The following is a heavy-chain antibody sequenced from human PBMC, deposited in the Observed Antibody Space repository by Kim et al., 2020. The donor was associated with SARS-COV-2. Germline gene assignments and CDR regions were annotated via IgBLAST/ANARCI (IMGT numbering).Heavy chain of an antibody. CDR1: GFTFSSYS. J-gene: IGHJ6*02. Sequence: GGSLRLSCAASGFTFSSYSMNWVRQAPGKGLEWVSYSSSSSSTIYYADSVKGRFTISRDNAKNSLYLQMNSLRDEDTAVYYCARSYYDFWSGYSFYYYYGMDGWGQGTTVTVSS. CDR2: SSSSSSTI. D-gene: IGHD3-3*01. CDR3: ARSYYDFWSGYSFYYYYGMDG. V-gene: IGHV3-48*02.